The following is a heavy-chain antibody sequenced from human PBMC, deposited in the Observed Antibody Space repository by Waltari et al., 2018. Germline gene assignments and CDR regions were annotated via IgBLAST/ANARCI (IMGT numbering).Heavy chain of an antibody. CDR2: IYNSGGV. V-gene: IGHV4-61*02. J-gene: IGHJ4*02. D-gene: IGHD3-3*01. CDR1: GDSISNGSSH. Sequence: QVQLQASGPGLVKLSQTLSLTCAVSGDSISNGSSHWRLIRQPAGKRLEWIGRIYNSGGVDYTPSLKSRVTISIDTSKNQFSLDLRSVTAADTAIYYCAREEGRYYNFWNGYYAFDNWGQGTLVTVSS. CDR3: AREEGRYYNFWNGYYAFDN.